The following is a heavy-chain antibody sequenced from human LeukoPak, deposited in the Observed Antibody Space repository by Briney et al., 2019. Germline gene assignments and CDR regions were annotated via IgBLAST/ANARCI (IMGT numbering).Heavy chain of an antibody. CDR1: DYSITSDYY. V-gene: IGHV4-38-2*02. Sequence: SETLSLTCAVSDYSITSDYYWGWIRPPPGKGLEWIGSIYHSGSTYYNPFLKSRVTISVDTSKNQFSLKLTSVTAADTAVYYCAREGSTSGTNWFDPWGQGTLVTVSS. CDR3: AREGSTSGTNWFDP. D-gene: IGHD3-10*01. CDR2: IYHSGST. J-gene: IGHJ5*02.